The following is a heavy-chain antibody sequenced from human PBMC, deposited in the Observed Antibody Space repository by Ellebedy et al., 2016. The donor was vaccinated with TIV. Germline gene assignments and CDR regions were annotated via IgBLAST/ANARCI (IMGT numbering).Heavy chain of an antibody. D-gene: IGHD6-13*01. J-gene: IGHJ4*02. V-gene: IGHV3-30*18. CDR1: GFSFNTYG. CDR2: ISYGGNKK. Sequence: GESLKISCAGSGFSFNTYGMHWVRQTPGKGLEWVAAISYGGNKKYYADSVKGRFTVSRDNFNGTLYLQMNSLRTEDTVIYHCAKDRHPFITTWYQNYFDYWGQGTLVTVSS. CDR3: AKDRHPFITTWYQNYFDY.